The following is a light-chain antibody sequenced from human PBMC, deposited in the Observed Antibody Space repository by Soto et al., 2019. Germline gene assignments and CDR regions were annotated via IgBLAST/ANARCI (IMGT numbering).Light chain of an antibody. Sequence: EIVMTQSPVILSVSPGERATLSCRASQNVNSDLAWYQQKPGQAPRLLIYGASTRATDIPARISGSGSGTDFTLTINGLQSEDFAVYYCQQYNKWPPLYTFGQGTKLEIK. CDR3: QQYNKWPPLYT. V-gene: IGKV3-15*01. CDR2: GAS. J-gene: IGKJ2*01. CDR1: QNVNSD.